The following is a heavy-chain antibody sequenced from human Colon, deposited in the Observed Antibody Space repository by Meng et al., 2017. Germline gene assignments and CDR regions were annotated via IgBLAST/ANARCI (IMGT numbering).Heavy chain of an antibody. V-gene: IGHV1-18*01. CDR2: ISAYNGNT. CDR3: ARAIGYYDSSVVWRDDAFDI. J-gene: IGHJ3*02. CDR1: GYTFTSYG. Sequence: ASVKVSCKASGYTFTSYGISWVRQAPGQGLEWMGWISAYNGNTNYAQKLQGRVTMTTDTSTSTAYMELRSLRSDDTAVYYCARAIGYYDSSVVWRDDAFDIWGQGTMVTVSS. D-gene: IGHD3-22*01.